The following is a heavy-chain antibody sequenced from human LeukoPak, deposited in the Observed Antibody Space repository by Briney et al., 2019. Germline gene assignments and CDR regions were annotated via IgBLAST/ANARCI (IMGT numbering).Heavy chain of an antibody. D-gene: IGHD2/OR15-2a*01. V-gene: IGHV1-2*06. CDR1: GYTFTSYG. CDR2: INPNSGGT. J-gene: IGHJ5*02. Sequence: ASVKVSCKASGYTFTSYGISWVRQAPGQGLEWMGRINPNSGGTNYAQKFQGRVTMTRDTSISTAYMELSRLRSDDTAVYYCARVPQYLNWFDPWGQGTLVTASS. CDR3: ARVPQYLNWFDP.